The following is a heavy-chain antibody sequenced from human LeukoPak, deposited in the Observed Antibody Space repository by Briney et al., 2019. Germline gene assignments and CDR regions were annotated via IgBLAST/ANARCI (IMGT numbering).Heavy chain of an antibody. J-gene: IGHJ4*02. Sequence: SETLSLTCTVSGGSISSGSYYWSWIRQPAGKGLEWIGRIYTSGSTNYNPSLKSRVTISVDTSKNQFFLKLSSVTAADTAVYYCATDRWSSGWSFDYWGQGTLVTVSS. D-gene: IGHD6-19*01. CDR1: GGSISSGSYY. V-gene: IGHV4-61*02. CDR2: IYTSGST. CDR3: ATDRWSSGWSFDY.